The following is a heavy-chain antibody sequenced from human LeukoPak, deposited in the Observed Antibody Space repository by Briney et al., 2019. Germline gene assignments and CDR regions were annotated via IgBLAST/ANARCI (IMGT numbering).Heavy chain of an antibody. D-gene: IGHD3-22*01. V-gene: IGHV1-69*04. Sequence: GASVKVSCKASGGTFSSYAISWVRQAPGQGLEWMGRIVPILGIANYAQKFQGRVTITADKSTSTAYMELSSLRSEDTAVYCCARVTQPHYYDSSGYLFGGQGTLVTVSS. CDR1: GGTFSSYA. J-gene: IGHJ4*02. CDR3: ARVTQPHYYDSSGYLF. CDR2: IVPILGIA.